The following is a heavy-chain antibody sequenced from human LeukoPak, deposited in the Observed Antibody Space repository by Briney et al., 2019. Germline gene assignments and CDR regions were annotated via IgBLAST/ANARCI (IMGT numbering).Heavy chain of an antibody. V-gene: IGHV4-31*03. D-gene: IGHD4-17*01. Sequence: SETLSLTCTVSGGSISSGGYYWSWIRQHPGKGLEWIGYIYYSGSTYYNPSLKSRVTISVDTSKNQFSLKLSSVTAADTAVYYCARDKPYGDYGHYFDYWGQGTLVTVSS. CDR3: ARDKPYGDYGHYFDY. CDR1: GGSISSGGYY. J-gene: IGHJ4*02. CDR2: IYYSGST.